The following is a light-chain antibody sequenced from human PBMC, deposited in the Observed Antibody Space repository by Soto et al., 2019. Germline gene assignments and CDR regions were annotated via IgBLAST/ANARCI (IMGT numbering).Light chain of an antibody. CDR2: KAS. V-gene: IGKV1-5*03. Sequence: DIQMTQSPSTLSASVGDRVTITCRASQGISSWLAWYQQKPGKAPKLLIYKASTLEGGVPPRFSGSGSGTEFTLTIISLQPDDFSTYYCQQYNSYSEWTFGQGTKLEIK. CDR3: QQYNSYSEWT. CDR1: QGISSW. J-gene: IGKJ1*01.